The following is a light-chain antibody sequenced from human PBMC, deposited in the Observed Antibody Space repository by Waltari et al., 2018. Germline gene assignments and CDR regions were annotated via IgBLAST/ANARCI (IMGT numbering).Light chain of an antibody. CDR3: QAWDSSTGGV. CDR1: KLGDKY. Sequence: SYELTQPPSVSVSPGQTASITCSGDKLGDKYACWYQQKPGQSPVLVIDQDSKRPSGIPGRFSGSNSGNTATLTISGTQAMDEADYYCQAWDSSTGGVFGGGTKLTVL. V-gene: IGLV3-1*01. J-gene: IGLJ2*01. CDR2: QDS.